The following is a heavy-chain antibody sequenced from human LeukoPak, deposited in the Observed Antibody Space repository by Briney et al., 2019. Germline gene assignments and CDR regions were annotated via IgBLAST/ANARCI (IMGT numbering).Heavy chain of an antibody. CDR2: INHSGST. CDR1: GGSFSGYY. CDR3: ARGRGYCSSTSCRGRWFDL. Sequence: KPSETLSLTCAVYGGSFSGYYWSWIRQPPGKGLEWIGEINHSGSTNYNPSLKSRVTISVDTSKNQFSLKLSSVTAADTAVYYCARGRGYCSSTSCRGRWFDLWGQGTLVTVSS. D-gene: IGHD2-2*01. J-gene: IGHJ5*02. V-gene: IGHV4-34*01.